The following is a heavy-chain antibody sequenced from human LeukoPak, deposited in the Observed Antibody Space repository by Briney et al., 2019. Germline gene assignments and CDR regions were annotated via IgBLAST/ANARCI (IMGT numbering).Heavy chain of an antibody. CDR3: AREGGSSSRGYYYYGMDV. Sequence: PGGSLRLSCAASGFTFSSYWMSWVRQAPGKGLEWVANIKQDGSEKYYVDSVKGRFTISRDNAKNSLYLQMNSLRAEDTAVYYCAREGGSSSRGYYYYGMDVWGQGTTVTVSS. CDR1: GFTFSSYW. CDR2: IKQDGSEK. D-gene: IGHD6-13*01. V-gene: IGHV3-7*01. J-gene: IGHJ6*02.